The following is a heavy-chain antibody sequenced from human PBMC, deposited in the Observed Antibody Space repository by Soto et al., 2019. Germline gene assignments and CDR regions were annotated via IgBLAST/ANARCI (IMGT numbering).Heavy chain of an antibody. CDR1: GFSLSTSGLG. Sequence: QITLKESGPSLVKPTQPLTLTCTFSGFSLSTSGLGVGWIRQPPEKALEWLALIYWNDDKRYSPSLKSRLTNTKDTAKNQVVLTMSNMDPVDTATYYCAHSSLEWLLWGGYYGMDIW. D-gene: IGHD3-3*01. V-gene: IGHV2-5*01. J-gene: IGHJ6*01. CDR3: AHSSLEWLLWGGYYGMDI. CDR2: IYWNDDK.